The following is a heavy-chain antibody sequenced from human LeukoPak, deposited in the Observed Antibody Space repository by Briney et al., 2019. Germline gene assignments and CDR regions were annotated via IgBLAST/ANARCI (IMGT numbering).Heavy chain of an antibody. CDR2: IYYSGSP. V-gene: IGHV4-59*01. J-gene: IGHJ6*02. CDR1: GGSINSNY. D-gene: IGHD1-1*01. CDR3: ARQTGTTGTEKGYGMDV. Sequence: SETQSLTCTVSGGSINSNYWSWIRQPPGKGLEWIGDIYYSGSPDYSPSLKSRVTISVATSKTQFSLKMSSVTAADTAVYYCARQTGTTGTEKGYGMDVWGQGTTVTVSS.